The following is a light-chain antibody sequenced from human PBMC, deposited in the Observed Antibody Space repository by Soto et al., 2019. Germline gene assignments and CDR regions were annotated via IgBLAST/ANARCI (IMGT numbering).Light chain of an antibody. Sequence: QSALTQPASVSGSPGQSITISCTGTSSDIGRYNYVSWFQQHPGKVPKLVIFEVHYRPSGVSDRFSGSKSGNTASLTITGLQAEDEADYYCTSCITANTRCVFGSGTKVTVL. CDR1: SSDIGRYNY. CDR2: EVH. V-gene: IGLV2-14*01. CDR3: TSCITANTRCV. J-gene: IGLJ1*01.